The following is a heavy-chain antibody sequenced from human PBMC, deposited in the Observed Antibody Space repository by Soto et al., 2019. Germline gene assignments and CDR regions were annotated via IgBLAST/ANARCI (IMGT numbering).Heavy chain of an antibody. D-gene: IGHD6-19*01. J-gene: IGHJ5*02. V-gene: IGHV6-1*01. CDR2: TYYRSKWYN. CDR3: ARSRIAVAARGPNWFDP. Sequence: SQTLALPCGISGDSVSSSSSAWNLIRQSPSRGLEWLGRTYYRSKWYNDYAVSVKSRITINPDTSKNQFSLQLNSVTPEDTAVYYCARSRIAVAARGPNWFDPWGQGTLVTVSS. CDR1: GDSVSSSSSA.